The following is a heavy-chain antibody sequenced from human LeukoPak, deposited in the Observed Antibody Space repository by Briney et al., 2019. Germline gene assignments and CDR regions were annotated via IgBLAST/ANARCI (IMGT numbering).Heavy chain of an antibody. J-gene: IGHJ6*03. D-gene: IGHD3-10*01. CDR2: IYYSGRT. CDR1: GGSISSYY. V-gene: IGHV4-59*08. CDR3: GRAPFWYYYGSGSKIIISYLDV. Sequence: SDTLSLTCTLSGGSISSYYWICIRQPPGKGLEWIGNIYYSGRTNYNLSHKSRVKISVDTSKNQLSLKLSYVTAAETAVYYCGRAPFWYYYGSGSKIIISYLDVWGKGTTVTISS.